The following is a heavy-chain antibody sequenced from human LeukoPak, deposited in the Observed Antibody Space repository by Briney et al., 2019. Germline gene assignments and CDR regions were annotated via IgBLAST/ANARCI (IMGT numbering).Heavy chain of an antibody. J-gene: IGHJ4*02. D-gene: IGHD5-18*01. Sequence: SETLSLTCTVSGGSISSSSYYWAWIRQAPGQGLEWIGSIYYSGSTYYNPSLKSRVTISVDTSKNQFSLKLSSVTAADTAVYYCASQEYNYGLYYFDYWGQGTLVTVSS. CDR2: IYYSGST. CDR3: ASQEYNYGLYYFDY. V-gene: IGHV4-39*01. CDR1: GGSISSSSYY.